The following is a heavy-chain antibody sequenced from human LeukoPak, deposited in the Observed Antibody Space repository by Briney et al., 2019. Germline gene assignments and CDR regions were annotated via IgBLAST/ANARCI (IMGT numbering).Heavy chain of an antibody. V-gene: IGHV3-23*01. CDR1: GFTFTSYA. J-gene: IGHJ4*02. CDR3: AKVGCSGGSCYSYFDY. D-gene: IGHD2-15*01. Sequence: GGSLRLSCAASGFTFTSYAMNWVRQAPGKGVEWVSAISGSGGSTYYADSVKGRFTISRDNSKNTLYLQMNSLRAEDTAVYFCAKVGCSGGSCYSYFDYWGQGTLVTVSS. CDR2: ISGSGGST.